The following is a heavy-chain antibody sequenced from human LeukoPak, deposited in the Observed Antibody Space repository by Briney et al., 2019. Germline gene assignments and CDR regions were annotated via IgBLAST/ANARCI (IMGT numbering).Heavy chain of an antibody. CDR3: ARGSNYYAMDV. J-gene: IGHJ6*02. V-gene: IGHV3-23*01. CDR1: GFTLGDYA. Sequence: PGGSLRLSCTASGFTLGDYAMSWVRQAPGKGLEWVSGISGSGGSTYYADAVKGRFTISRDNSKNTLYLQLNSLRPEGTAVHYCARGSNYYAMDVWGRGTTVTVSS. CDR2: ISGSGGST.